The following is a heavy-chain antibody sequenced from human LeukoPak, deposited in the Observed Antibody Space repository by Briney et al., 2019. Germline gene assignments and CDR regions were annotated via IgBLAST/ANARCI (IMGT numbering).Heavy chain of an antibody. J-gene: IGHJ4*02. V-gene: IGHV3-23*01. CDR3: AKMRWLQLLFDY. CDR2: ISGSGGST. CDR1: GFTFSSYG. D-gene: IGHD5-24*01. Sequence: GGSLRLSCAASGFTFSSYGMSWVRQAPGKGLEWVSAISGSGGSTYYADSVKGRFTISRDNSKNTLYLQMNSLRAEDTAVYYCAKMRWLQLLFDYWGQGTLVTVSS.